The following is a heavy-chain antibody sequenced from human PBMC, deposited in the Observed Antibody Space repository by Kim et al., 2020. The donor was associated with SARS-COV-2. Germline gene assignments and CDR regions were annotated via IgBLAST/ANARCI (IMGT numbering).Heavy chain of an antibody. CDR1: GFTFSSYA. CDR3: AVHGLWFGELYWDY. J-gene: IGHJ4*02. D-gene: IGHD3-10*01. CDR2: ISGSGGST. Sequence: GGSLRLSCAASGFTFSSYAMSWVRQAPGKGLEWVSAISGSGGSTYYADSVKGRFTISRDNSKNTLYLQMNSLRAEDTAVYYCAVHGLWFGELYWDYWGQGTLVTVSS. V-gene: IGHV3-23*01.